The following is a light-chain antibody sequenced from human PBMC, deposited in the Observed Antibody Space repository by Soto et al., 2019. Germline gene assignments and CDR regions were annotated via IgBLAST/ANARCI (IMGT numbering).Light chain of an antibody. CDR3: MQGTHWPIT. Sequence: VVMTQSPLSLPFTLVHPASISCSSTHSLVYADGNTYLQWFQQRPGQSPRRLIYKISNRDSGVPDRFSGSGSGTDFALKISRVEAEDVGVYYCMQGTHWPITFGQGTRLEIK. CDR2: KIS. V-gene: IGKV2-30*01. CDR1: HSLVYADGNTY. J-gene: IGKJ5*01.